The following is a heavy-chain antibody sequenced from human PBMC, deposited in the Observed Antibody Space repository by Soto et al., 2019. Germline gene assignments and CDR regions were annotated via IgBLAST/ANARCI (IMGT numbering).Heavy chain of an antibody. V-gene: IGHV4-59*01. CDR1: GGSISSYY. CDR2: IYYSGST. CDR3: ARGGDWNYFTYFDY. Sequence: QVQLQESGPGLVKPSETLSLTCTVSGGSISSYYWSWIRQPPGKGLEWIGYIYYSGSTNYNPSLKSRVTISVDTSKNQFSLKLSSVTVADTAVYHCARGGDWNYFTYFDYWGQGTLVTVSS. D-gene: IGHD1-7*01. J-gene: IGHJ4*02.